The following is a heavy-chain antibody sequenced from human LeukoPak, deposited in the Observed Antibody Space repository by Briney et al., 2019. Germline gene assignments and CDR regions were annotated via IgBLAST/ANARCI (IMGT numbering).Heavy chain of an antibody. CDR1: GGTFTTYA. D-gene: IGHD3-10*01. V-gene: IGHV1-69*13. Sequence: ASVKVSCKASGGTFTTYAVSWVRQAPGQGLEWMGGIIPIFGTANYAQKFQGRVTITADESTSTVYMELSSLRSEDTAVYYCARGAGKEDVWGKGTTVTVSS. CDR3: ARGAGKEDV. J-gene: IGHJ6*04. CDR2: IIPIFGTA.